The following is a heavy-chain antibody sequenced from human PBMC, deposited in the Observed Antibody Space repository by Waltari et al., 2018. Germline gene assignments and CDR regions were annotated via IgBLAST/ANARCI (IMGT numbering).Heavy chain of an antibody. Sequence: EVQLVESGGVVVQPGGSLRLSCAASGFTFDDYTMHWVRQGPGKGLEWVSLISWEGGSTYYADSVKGRFTISRDNSKNSLYLQMNSLRTEDTALYYCAKEVAVTDGPYYYGMDVWGQGTTVTVSS. CDR1: GFTFDDYT. V-gene: IGHV3-43*01. J-gene: IGHJ6*02. D-gene: IGHD4-4*01. CDR2: ISWEGGST. CDR3: AKEVAVTDGPYYYGMDV.